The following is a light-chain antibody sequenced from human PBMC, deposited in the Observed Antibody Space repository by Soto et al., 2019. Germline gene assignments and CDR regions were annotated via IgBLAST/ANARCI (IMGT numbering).Light chain of an antibody. Sequence: DIVMTQSPESLAVSLGERATINCKSSQSVLSRSNNKNCLAWYQQKSGQPPKLLIYWASARESGVPDRFSGSGSETDFTLTISSLQAEDVAEYYCQRYHSSPLTFGEGTRVEIK. V-gene: IGKV4-1*01. CDR2: WAS. J-gene: IGKJ1*01. CDR1: QSVLSRSNNKNC. CDR3: QRYHSSPLT.